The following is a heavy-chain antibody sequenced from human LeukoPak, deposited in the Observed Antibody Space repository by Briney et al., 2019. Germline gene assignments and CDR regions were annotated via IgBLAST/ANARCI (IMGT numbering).Heavy chain of an antibody. CDR2: ISGSGGST. D-gene: IGHD3-9*01. J-gene: IGHJ5*02. V-gene: IGHV3-23*01. CDR1: GFTFSSYA. CDR3: ANDGLRRFDWLLSPELNWFDP. Sequence: GGSLRLSCAASGFTFSSYAMSWVRQAPGKGLEWVSAISGSGGSTYYADSVKGRFTISRDNSKNTLYLEMNSLRAEDTAVYYCANDGLRRFDWLLSPELNWFDPWGQGTLVPVSS.